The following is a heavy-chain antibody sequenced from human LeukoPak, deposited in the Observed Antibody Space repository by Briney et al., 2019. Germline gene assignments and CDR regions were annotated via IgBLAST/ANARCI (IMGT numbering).Heavy chain of an antibody. J-gene: IGHJ3*02. CDR2: IIPIFGTA. CDR1: GGTFSCYA. D-gene: IGHD3-3*01. Sequence: SVKVSCKASGGTFSCYAISWVRQAPGQGLEWMGGIIPIFGTANYAQKFQGRVTITTDESTSTAYMELSSLRSEDTAVYYCATTAPSFLEWLLYEPYDAFDIWGQGTMVTVSS. V-gene: IGHV1-69*05. CDR3: ATTAPSFLEWLLYEPYDAFDI.